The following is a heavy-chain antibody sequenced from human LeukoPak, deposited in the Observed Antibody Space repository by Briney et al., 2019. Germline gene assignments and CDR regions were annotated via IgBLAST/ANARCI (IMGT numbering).Heavy chain of an antibody. CDR2: IHYVRSN. CDR3: ARQNNFDFWSGFFDY. CDR1: GGSFSNYNYY. D-gene: IGHD3-3*01. Sequence: SETLSLTCTVSGGSFSNYNYYWGWIRQSPGKGLEWIGSIHYVRSNYYNPSLKSRVTISVDTSKNQFSLNLSYVTAADTAVYYCARQNNFDFWSGFFDYWGLGALVTVSS. J-gene: IGHJ4*02. V-gene: IGHV4-39*01.